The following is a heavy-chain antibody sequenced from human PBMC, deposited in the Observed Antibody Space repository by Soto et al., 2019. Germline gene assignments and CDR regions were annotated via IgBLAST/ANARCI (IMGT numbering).Heavy chain of an antibody. CDR3: AKPPWSYYYDSSGYSEYFQH. CDR2: INSDGSST. CDR1: GFNFSTYW. Sequence: GGSMRLSCAASGFNFSTYWMHWVRQAPGKGLVWVSRINSDGSSTYYADSVKGRFTISRDNSKNTLYLQMNSLRAEDTAVYYCAKPPWSYYYDSSGYSEYFQHWGQGTLVTVSS. J-gene: IGHJ1*01. V-gene: IGHV3-74*01. D-gene: IGHD3-22*01.